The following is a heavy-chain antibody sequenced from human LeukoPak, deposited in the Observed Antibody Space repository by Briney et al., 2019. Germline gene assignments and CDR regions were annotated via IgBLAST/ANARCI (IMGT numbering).Heavy chain of an antibody. D-gene: IGHD6-13*01. Sequence: PGGSLRLSCAASGFTFSRYSMNWVRQAPGKGLEWVACISDSGNYVYYADSVKGRFTISRDNAKNSLYLQMNSLRAEDTAIYYCVRDASSFDYWGQGTLVTVSS. J-gene: IGHJ4*02. CDR1: GFTFSRYS. CDR2: ISDSGNYV. CDR3: VRDASSFDY. V-gene: IGHV3-21*06.